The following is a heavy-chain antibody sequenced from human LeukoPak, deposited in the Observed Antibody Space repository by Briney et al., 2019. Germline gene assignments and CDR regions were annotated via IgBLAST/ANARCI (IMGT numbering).Heavy chain of an antibody. V-gene: IGHV3-66*01. CDR2: IYSGGST. CDR3: ARDGPWIAVAGTVGY. J-gene: IGHJ4*02. D-gene: IGHD6-19*01. Sequence: GGSLRLSCAASGFTVSGNYMSWVRQAPGKGLEWVSVIYSGGSTYYADSVKGRFTISRDNSKNTLYLQMNSLRAEDTAVYYCARDGPWIAVAGTVGYWGQGTLVTVSS. CDR1: GFTVSGNY.